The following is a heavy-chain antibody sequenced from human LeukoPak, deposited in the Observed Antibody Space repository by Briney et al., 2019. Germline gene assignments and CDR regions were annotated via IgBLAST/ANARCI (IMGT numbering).Heavy chain of an antibody. CDR2: INPKSGVP. V-gene: IGHV1-2*02. J-gene: IGHJ3*02. CDR1: GYIFSGYF. D-gene: IGHD5-18*01. Sequence: ASVKVSCKATGYIFSGYFIHWVRQAPGQGLEWMGWINPKSGVPNYSQKFQGRVTMTRDTSISTAYLQWSSLKASDTAMYYCARRRDERGYKDIFDIWGQGTMVTVSS. CDR3: ARRRDERGYKDIFDI.